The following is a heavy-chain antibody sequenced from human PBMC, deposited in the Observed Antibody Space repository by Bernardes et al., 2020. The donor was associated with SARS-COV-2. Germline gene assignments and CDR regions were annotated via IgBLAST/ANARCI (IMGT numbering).Heavy chain of an antibody. J-gene: IGHJ5*02. CDR3: ATIAAAGT. D-gene: IGHD6-13*01. V-gene: IGHV3-74*01. CDR1: GSTFSSYW. Sequence: GGSLSLSCAASGSTFSSYWTHWVRQAPGKGLVWVSRIKSDGSSTPYADSVKGRFTISRDNAKNTQYLQMNSLRAEETAVYYCATIAAAGTWGQGTLVTVSS. CDR2: IKSDGSST.